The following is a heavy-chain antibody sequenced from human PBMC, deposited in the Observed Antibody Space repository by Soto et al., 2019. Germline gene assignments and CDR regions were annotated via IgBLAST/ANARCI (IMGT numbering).Heavy chain of an antibody. V-gene: IGHV3-23*01. CDR2: ISGSGGST. CDR1: GFTFSSYA. Sequence: GGSLRLSCAASGFTFSSYAMSWVRQAPGKGLEWVSAISGSGGSTYYADSVKGRFTISRDNSKSTLYLQMNSLRAEDTAVYYCAKGSDFTIFTIPPAPDYWGQGTLVTVSS. D-gene: IGHD3-9*01. CDR3: AKGSDFTIFTIPPAPDY. J-gene: IGHJ4*02.